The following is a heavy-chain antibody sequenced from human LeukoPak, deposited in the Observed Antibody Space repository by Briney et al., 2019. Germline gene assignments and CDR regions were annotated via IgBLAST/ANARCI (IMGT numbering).Heavy chain of an antibody. V-gene: IGHV1-2*02. D-gene: IGHD5-24*01. Sequence: ASVKVSCKACGHIFPSNAMHWVRQAPGQGLEWMGWITPSGGTNYPQKFQGRVAITRDTSITTAYMDLSRLTSDDTAVYYCARARYGDGFAHFDYWGQGALVTVSS. CDR1: GHIFPSNA. CDR3: ARARYGDGFAHFDY. CDR2: ITPSGGT. J-gene: IGHJ4*02.